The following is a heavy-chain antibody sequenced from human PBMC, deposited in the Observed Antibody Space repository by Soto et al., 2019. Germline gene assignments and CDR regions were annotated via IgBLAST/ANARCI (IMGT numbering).Heavy chain of an antibody. CDR3: AKVSVAARPGDETDYYYMDV. Sequence: GGSLRLSCAASGFTFSSYAMSWVRQAPGKGLEWVSAISGSGGSTYYADSVKGGFTISRDNSKNTLYLQMNSLRAEDTAVYYCAKVSVAARPGDETDYYYMDVWGKGTTVTVSS. J-gene: IGHJ6*03. CDR2: ISGSGGST. D-gene: IGHD6-6*01. V-gene: IGHV3-23*01. CDR1: GFTFSSYA.